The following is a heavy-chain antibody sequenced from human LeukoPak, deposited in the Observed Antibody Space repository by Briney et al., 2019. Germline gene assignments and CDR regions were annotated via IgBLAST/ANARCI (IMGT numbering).Heavy chain of an antibody. Sequence: SETLSLTCFVSGGSINSNNDYWGWIRQPPGTGLEWIGSIYYTGRTYYNPSLKSRVTISVDTSKNQFSLKLTSVTAADTAVYYCARRTAPFDWLLFAFDIWGQGTMVTVSS. J-gene: IGHJ3*02. V-gene: IGHV4-39*01. D-gene: IGHD3-9*01. CDR3: ARRTAPFDWLLFAFDI. CDR2: IYYTGRT. CDR1: GGSINSNNDY.